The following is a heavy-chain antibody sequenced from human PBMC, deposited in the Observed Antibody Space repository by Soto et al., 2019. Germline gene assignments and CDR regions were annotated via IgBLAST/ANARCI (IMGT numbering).Heavy chain of an antibody. CDR1: GFTFSNYH. J-gene: IGHJ6*02. V-gene: IGHV3-33*01. CDR3: ARDSYGMDV. CDR2: IWYDGSNK. Sequence: QVQVVESGGGVVQPGRSLRLSCAASGFTFSNYHIHWVRQAPGKGLEWVAVIWYDGSNKYYADSVKGRFTISRDNSKNTLYLQMNSLRVEDTGVYSCARDSYGMDVWGQGTTVTVSS.